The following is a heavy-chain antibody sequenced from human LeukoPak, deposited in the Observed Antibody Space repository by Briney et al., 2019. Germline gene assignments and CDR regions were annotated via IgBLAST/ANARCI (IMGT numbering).Heavy chain of an antibody. V-gene: IGHV1-69*05. J-gene: IGHJ4*02. CDR2: IIPIFGTA. Sequence: SVKVSCKASGGTFSSYAISWVRQAPGQGLEWMGGIIPIFGTANYAQKFQGRVTMTRDTSTSTVYMELSSLRSEDTAVYYCARIGYCSSTSCWGYYFDYWGQGTLVTVSS. D-gene: IGHD2-2*01. CDR3: ARIGYCSSTSCWGYYFDY. CDR1: GGTFSSYA.